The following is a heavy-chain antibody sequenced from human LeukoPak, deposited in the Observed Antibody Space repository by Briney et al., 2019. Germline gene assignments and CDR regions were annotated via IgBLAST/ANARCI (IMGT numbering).Heavy chain of an antibody. V-gene: IGHV3-48*03. CDR1: GFTFSSYE. Sequence: GGSLRLSCAASGFTFSSYEMNWVRQAPGKGLEWVSYISSSGSTIYYADSVKGRFTISRDNAKNSLYLQMNSLRAEDTAVYYCAITTAMVTPPFDYWGQGTLVTVSS. J-gene: IGHJ4*02. CDR2: ISSSGSTI. D-gene: IGHD5-18*01. CDR3: AITTAMVTPPFDY.